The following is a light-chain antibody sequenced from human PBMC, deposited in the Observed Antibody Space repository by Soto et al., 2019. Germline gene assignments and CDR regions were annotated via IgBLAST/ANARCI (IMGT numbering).Light chain of an antibody. J-gene: IGLJ1*01. V-gene: IGLV2-14*03. Sequence: QSALTQPASVSGSPGQWITISCTGTSSDVGGPNYVSWYQQHPGKAPKLMIYDVSNRPSGVSNRFSGSKSGNTASLTISGLQAEDEADYYCGSYSSSSTLYVFGTGTKLTVL. CDR3: GSYSSSSTLYV. CDR1: SSDVGGPNY. CDR2: DVS.